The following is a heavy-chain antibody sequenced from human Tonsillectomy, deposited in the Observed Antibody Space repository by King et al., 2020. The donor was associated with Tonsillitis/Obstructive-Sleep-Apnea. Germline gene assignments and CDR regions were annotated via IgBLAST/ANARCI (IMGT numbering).Heavy chain of an antibody. CDR3: AKFVMGSVVALPTSWGGFDY. CDR1: GFTFSSYA. D-gene: IGHD2-15*01. CDR2: ISGIGGST. Sequence: VQRVESGGGLVQPGGSLRLSCAASGFTFSSYAMNWVRPAPGKGLEWVSTISGIGGSTYYADSVSGRFTISRDNSKNTLYLQMNSLRAEETAVYYCAKFVMGSVVALPTSWGGFDYWGQGTLVTVSS. J-gene: IGHJ4*02. V-gene: IGHV3-23*04.